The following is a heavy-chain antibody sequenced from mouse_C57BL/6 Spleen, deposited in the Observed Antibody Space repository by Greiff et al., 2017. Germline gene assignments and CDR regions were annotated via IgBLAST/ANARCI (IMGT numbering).Heavy chain of an antibody. Sequence: VQLQQPGAELVKPGASVKLSCKASGYTFTSYWMQWVKQRPGQGLEWIGEIDPSDSYTHYNQKFKGKATLTVDTSSSTAYMQLSSLTSEDSAGYYCAREGRMDYWGQGTSVTVSS. V-gene: IGHV1-50*01. CDR3: AREGRMDY. CDR1: GYTFTSYW. J-gene: IGHJ4*01. D-gene: IGHD3-3*01. CDR2: IDPSDSYT.